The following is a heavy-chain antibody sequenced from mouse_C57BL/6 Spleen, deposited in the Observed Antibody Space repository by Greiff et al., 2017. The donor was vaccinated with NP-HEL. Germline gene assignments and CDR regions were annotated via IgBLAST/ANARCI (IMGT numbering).Heavy chain of an antibody. CDR2: INPSTGGT. V-gene: IGHV1-42*01. CDR1: GYSFTGYY. D-gene: IGHD1-1*01. J-gene: IGHJ2*01. Sequence: VQLQQSGPELVKPGASVKISCKASGYSFTGYYMNWVKQSPEKSLEWIGEINPSTGGTTYNQKFKAKATLTVDKSSSTAYMQLKSLTSEDSAVYDCARSPLYGDYFDYWGQGTTLTVSS. CDR3: ARSPLYGDYFDY.